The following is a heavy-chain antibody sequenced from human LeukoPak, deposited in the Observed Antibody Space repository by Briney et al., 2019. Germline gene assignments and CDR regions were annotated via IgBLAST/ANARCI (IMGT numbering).Heavy chain of an antibody. Sequence: GGSLRLSCAASGFTFSSYAMSWVRQAPGKGRKGVSPFTNSGDNTYYADSVKGRFTISRDNSKNTLYLQINSLRAEDTAIYYCAKAPMEDSWYIHFDYWGQGTLVTVSS. V-gene: IGHV3-23*01. CDR2: FTNSGDNT. J-gene: IGHJ4*02. CDR3: AKAPMEDSWYIHFDY. CDR1: GFTFSSYA. D-gene: IGHD6-13*01.